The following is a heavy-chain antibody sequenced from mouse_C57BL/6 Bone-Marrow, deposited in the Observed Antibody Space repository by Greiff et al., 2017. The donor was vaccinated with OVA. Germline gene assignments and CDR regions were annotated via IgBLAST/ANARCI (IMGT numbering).Heavy chain of an antibody. CDR3: ARETTFWYFDV. V-gene: IGHV1-54*01. D-gene: IGHD1-1*01. CDR2: INPGSGGT. Sequence: QVQLQQSGAELVRPGTSVKVSCKASGYAFTNYLIEWVKQRPVQGLEWIGVINPGSGGTNYNEKFKGKATLTADKSSSTAYMQLSSLTSEDSAVYFCARETTFWYFDVWGTGTTVTVSS. J-gene: IGHJ1*03. CDR1: GYAFTNYL.